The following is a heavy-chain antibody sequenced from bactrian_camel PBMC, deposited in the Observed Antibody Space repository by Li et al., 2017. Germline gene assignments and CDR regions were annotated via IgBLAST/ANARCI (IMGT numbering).Heavy chain of an antibody. Sequence: VQLVESGGGSVQAGGSLRLSCAASGFDYSAYCMGWFRQKPGEEREGVAGIDFDGSASYADSVKGRFTIRKDNDTNTLYLQMNGLKTEDTATYHCAADACLVVDYEYTYWGQGTQVTVS. D-gene: IGHD2*01. CDR1: GFDYSAYC. CDR3: AADACLVVDYEYTY. CDR2: IDFDGSA. V-gene: IGHV3S9*01. J-gene: IGHJ4*01.